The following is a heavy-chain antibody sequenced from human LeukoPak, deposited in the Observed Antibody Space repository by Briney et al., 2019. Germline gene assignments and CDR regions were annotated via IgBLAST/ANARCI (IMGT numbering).Heavy chain of an antibody. V-gene: IGHV3-7*04. CDR3: ARENYDILTYFGTGMDV. J-gene: IGHJ6*02. CDR1: GFTFSNHW. CDR2: IKQDRSEK. D-gene: IGHD3-9*01. Sequence: GGSLRLSCVVSGFTFSNHWMSWVRQAPGKGLEWVANIKQDRSEKYYVDSLKGRFTISRDNAMNSLYLQMTSLRGDDTAVYYCARENYDILTYFGTGMDVWGQGTTVTVSS.